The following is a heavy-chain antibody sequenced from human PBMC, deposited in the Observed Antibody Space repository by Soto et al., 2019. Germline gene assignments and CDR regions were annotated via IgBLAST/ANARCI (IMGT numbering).Heavy chain of an antibody. D-gene: IGHD4-4*01. Sequence: QVQLQESGPGLVKPSETLSLTCTVSGGSINSYCWSWLRQPPGKGLEWIAYIFDSGNANYNPSLKSRVTISVDTSKNQFSLKLTSVTAADTAVYYCARHRRTTVAKFYFDNWGQGALVTVSS. CDR3: ARHRRTTVAKFYFDN. CDR1: GGSINSYC. CDR2: IFDSGNA. J-gene: IGHJ4*02. V-gene: IGHV4-59*08.